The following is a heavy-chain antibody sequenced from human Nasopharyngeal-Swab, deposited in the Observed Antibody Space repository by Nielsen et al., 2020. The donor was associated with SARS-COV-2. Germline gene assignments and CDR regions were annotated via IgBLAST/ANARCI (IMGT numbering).Heavy chain of an antibody. Sequence: GESLKISCAASGFTFSNAWMSWVRQAPGKGLEWVGRIKSKTDGGTTDYAAPVKGRFTISRDDSKNTLYLQMNSPKTEDTAVYYCTTGGRWELRPIDYWGQGTLVTVSS. CDR1: GFTFSNAW. J-gene: IGHJ4*02. CDR2: IKSKTDGGTT. V-gene: IGHV3-15*01. D-gene: IGHD1-26*01. CDR3: TTGGRWELRPIDY.